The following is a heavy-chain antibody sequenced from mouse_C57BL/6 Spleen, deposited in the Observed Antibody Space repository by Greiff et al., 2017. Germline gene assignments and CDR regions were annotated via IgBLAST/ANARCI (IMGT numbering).Heavy chain of an antibody. D-gene: IGHD1-1*01. Sequence: QVQLQQPGTELVKPGASVKISCKASGYAFSSSWMNWVKQRPGKGLEWIGRIYPGDGDTNYNGKFKGKATLTADKSSSTAYMQLSSLTSEDSAVYFCAREGLGYYGSTPFAYWGQGTLVTVSA. CDR1: GYAFSSSW. CDR3: AREGLGYYGSTPFAY. V-gene: IGHV1-82*01. CDR2: IYPGDGDT. J-gene: IGHJ3*01.